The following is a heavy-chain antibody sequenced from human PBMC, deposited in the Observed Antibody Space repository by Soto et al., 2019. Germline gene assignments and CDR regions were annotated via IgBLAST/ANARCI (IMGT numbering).Heavy chain of an antibody. CDR2: IKQDGSEK. J-gene: IGHJ6*02. D-gene: IGHD2-21*02. Sequence: EVQLVESWGGWVQPGGSLRLSCAASGFTFSSYWMSWVRQAPGKGLEWVANIKQDGSEKYYVDSVKGRFTISKDNAKNSLYLQMNSLRAEDTAVYYCARDPNVVVTATHYYYYYGMDVWGQGTTVTVSS. CDR1: GFTFSSYW. CDR3: ARDPNVVVTATHYYYYYGMDV. V-gene: IGHV3-7*01.